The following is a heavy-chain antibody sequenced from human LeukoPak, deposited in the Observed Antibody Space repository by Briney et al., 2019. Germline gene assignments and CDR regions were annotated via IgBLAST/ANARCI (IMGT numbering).Heavy chain of an antibody. V-gene: IGHV3-30-3*01. D-gene: IGHD2-2*01. Sequence: GGSLRLSCAASGFTFSSYAMHWVRQAPGKGLEWVAVISYDGSNKYYADSVKGRFTISRDNSKNTLYLQMNSLRAEDTAVYYCAREGGGIVVVPAAALDYWGQGTLVTVSS. CDR1: GFTFSSYA. CDR2: ISYDGSNK. CDR3: AREGGGIVVVPAAALDY. J-gene: IGHJ4*02.